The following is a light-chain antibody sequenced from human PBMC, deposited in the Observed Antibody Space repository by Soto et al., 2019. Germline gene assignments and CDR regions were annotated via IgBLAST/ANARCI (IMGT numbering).Light chain of an antibody. V-gene: IGKV3-20*01. Sequence: EIVLTQSPGTLSLSPGERATLSCRASQSVSNNYLAWYQQKPGQAPRLLIYGASSRATAIPDRFSGSGSGTDFALTISRLEPEDFAVYHCQQYGGAPWTFGQGTKVEIK. J-gene: IGKJ1*01. CDR1: QSVSNNY. CDR3: QQYGGAPWT. CDR2: GAS.